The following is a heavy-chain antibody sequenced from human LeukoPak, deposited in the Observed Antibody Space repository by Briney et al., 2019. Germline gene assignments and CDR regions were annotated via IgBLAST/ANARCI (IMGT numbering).Heavy chain of an antibody. CDR3: ARGSSRFDC. CDR2: IYYSGST. J-gene: IGHJ4*02. CDR1: GGSISSYY. V-gene: IGHV4-59*08. D-gene: IGHD6-13*01. Sequence: KTSETLSLTCTVSGGSISSYYWSWIRQPPGKGLEWIGYIYYSGSTNYNPSLKSRVTISVDTSKNQFSLKLSSVTAADTAVYYCARGSSRFDCWGQGTLVTVSS.